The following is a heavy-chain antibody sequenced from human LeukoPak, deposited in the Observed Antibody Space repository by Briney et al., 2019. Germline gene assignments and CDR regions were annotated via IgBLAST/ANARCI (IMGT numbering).Heavy chain of an antibody. J-gene: IGHJ6*02. D-gene: IGHD6-13*01. CDR3: ARGCIAAAGTSYYYYGMDV. CDR1: GGSFSGYY. Sequence: SETLSLTCAVYGGSFSGYYWSWIRQPPGKGLEWIGEINHSGSTNYNPSLKSRVTISVDTSKNQFSLKLSSVTAADTAVYHCARGCIAAAGTSYYYYGMDVWGQGTTVTVSS. CDR2: INHSGST. V-gene: IGHV4-34*01.